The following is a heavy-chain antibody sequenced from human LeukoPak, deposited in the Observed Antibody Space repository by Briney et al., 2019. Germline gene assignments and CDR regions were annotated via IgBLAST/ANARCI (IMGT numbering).Heavy chain of an antibody. CDR3: ARILDSAWGELGY. D-gene: IGHD6-19*01. CDR1: GFTFSSYD. Sequence: EGSLRLSCAASGFTFSSYDMHWVRQAPGKGLEWVAFIRYDGSNKYYADSVKGRFTISRDNSKNTLYLQMNSLRAEDMAVYYCARILDSAWGELGYWGQGTLVTVSS. CDR2: IRYDGSNK. J-gene: IGHJ4*01. V-gene: IGHV3-30*02.